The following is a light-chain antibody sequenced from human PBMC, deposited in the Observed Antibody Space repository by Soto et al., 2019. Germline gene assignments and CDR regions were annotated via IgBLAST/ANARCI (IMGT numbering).Light chain of an antibody. CDR1: QSVSSSY. CDR3: QQRSNWLT. CDR2: GAS. V-gene: IGKV3D-20*02. Sequence: ETVLTQSPGPLSLSPGERATLSCRASQSVSSSYLAWYQQKPGQAPRLLIYGASSRATGIPARFSGSGSGTDFTLTISSLEPEDFAVYYCQQRSNWLTFGQGTRLEIK. J-gene: IGKJ5*01.